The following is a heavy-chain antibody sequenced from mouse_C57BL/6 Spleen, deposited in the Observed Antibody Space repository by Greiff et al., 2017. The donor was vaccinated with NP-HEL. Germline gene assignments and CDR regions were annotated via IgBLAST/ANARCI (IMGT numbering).Heavy chain of an antibody. Sequence: VQLQQSGAELVRPGASVTLSCKASGSTFTDYEMHWVKQKPVHGLEWIGAIDPETGGTAYNQKFKGKAILTADKSSSTAYMELRSLTSEDSAVYYCTREGSSYAWFAYWGQGTLVTVSA. J-gene: IGHJ3*01. CDR1: GSTFTDYE. V-gene: IGHV1-15*01. CDR2: IDPETGGT. D-gene: IGHD1-1*01. CDR3: TREGSSYAWFAY.